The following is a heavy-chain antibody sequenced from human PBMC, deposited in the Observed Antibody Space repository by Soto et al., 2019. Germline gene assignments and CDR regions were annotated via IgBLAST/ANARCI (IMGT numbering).Heavy chain of an antibody. CDR2: IYYSGRS. V-gene: IGHV4-39*01. Sequence: SETLSLTCSLSGGAIGGYYWGWIRQPPGKGLEWIGGIYYSGRSYYNPSLKSRVTMSVDTSKNQFSLTLNSVTAADAAVYYCARQRTTVVTQAYFDHWGQGTLVTVSS. CDR3: ARQRTTVVTQAYFDH. CDR1: GGAIGGYY. D-gene: IGHD4-17*01. J-gene: IGHJ4*02.